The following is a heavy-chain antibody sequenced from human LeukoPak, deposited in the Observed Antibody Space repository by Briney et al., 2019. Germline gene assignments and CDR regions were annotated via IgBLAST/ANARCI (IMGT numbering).Heavy chain of an antibody. Sequence: SETLSLTCTVSVGSISSYYWSWIRQPPGKGLEWIGYIFYSGSTNYNPPLKSRVTISVDTSKNQFSLKLSSVTAADTAVYYCARGEWDLLFDYWGQGTLVTVSS. V-gene: IGHV4-59*01. D-gene: IGHD1-26*01. J-gene: IGHJ4*02. CDR1: VGSISSYY. CDR3: ARGEWDLLFDY. CDR2: IFYSGST.